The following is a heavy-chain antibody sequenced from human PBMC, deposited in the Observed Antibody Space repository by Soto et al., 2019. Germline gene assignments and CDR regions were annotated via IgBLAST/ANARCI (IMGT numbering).Heavy chain of an antibody. Sequence: GGSLRLSCVGSGFTFSNYGMHWVRQPPGKGLEWVALISDDGDKRYYADSVRGRLIISRDNSKDTLYLQMNSLGPDGTAVYFCAKARVRIVGANSFDYWGQGTPVTV. D-gene: IGHD1-26*01. J-gene: IGHJ4*02. V-gene: IGHV3-30*18. CDR3: AKARVRIVGANSFDY. CDR1: GFTFSNYG. CDR2: ISDDGDKR.